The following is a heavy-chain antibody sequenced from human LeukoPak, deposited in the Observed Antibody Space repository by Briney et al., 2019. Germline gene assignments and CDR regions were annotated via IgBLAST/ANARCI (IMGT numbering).Heavy chain of an antibody. V-gene: IGHV3-21*01. J-gene: IGHJ4*02. CDR3: ARSRYGGQGPYYSDH. Sequence: PGGSLRLSRAVSGFTFSTYSMSWVRQAPGKGLEWVSSISSSSSNIYYADSVKGRFTISRDNAKNSLYLQMSSLRAEDTALYYCARSRYGGQGPYYSDHWGQGTLVTVSS. D-gene: IGHD1-26*01. CDR1: GFTFSTYS. CDR2: ISSSSSNI.